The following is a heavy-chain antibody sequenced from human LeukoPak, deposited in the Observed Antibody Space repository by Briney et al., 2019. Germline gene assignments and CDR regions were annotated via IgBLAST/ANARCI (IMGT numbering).Heavy chain of an antibody. J-gene: IGHJ3*02. Sequence: NPSETLSLTCAVSGYSLSSNNWWAWIRQPPGKGLGWIGYIYYSGSTYYNPYNPSLTSRVTMSVDTSKNQFSLKLDSVTEKNTAMYYCARNQAVAANRGAFDIWGQGTMVTVSS. V-gene: IGHV4-28*01. CDR1: GYSLSSNNW. CDR2: IYYSGST. D-gene: IGHD6-19*01. CDR3: ARNQAVAANRGAFDI.